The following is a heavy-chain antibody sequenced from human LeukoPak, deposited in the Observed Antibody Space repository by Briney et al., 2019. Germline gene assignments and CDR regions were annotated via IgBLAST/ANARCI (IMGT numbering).Heavy chain of an antibody. J-gene: IGHJ4*02. D-gene: IGHD2-2*02. CDR1: GFTFSSYA. Sequence: PGGSLRLSCAASGFTFSSYAMSWVRQAPGKGLEWVSAISGSGGSTYYADSVKGRFTISRDNSKNTLYLQMNSLKTEDTAVYYCTTELGYCSSTSCYIAYYFDYWGQGTLVTVSS. CDR3: TTELGYCSSTSCYIAYYFDY. V-gene: IGHV3-23*01. CDR2: ISGSGGST.